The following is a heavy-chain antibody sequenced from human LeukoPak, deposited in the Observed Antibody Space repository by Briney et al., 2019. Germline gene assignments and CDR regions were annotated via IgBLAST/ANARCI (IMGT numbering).Heavy chain of an antibody. CDR1: GFTFSSSW. V-gene: IGHV3-7*05. J-gene: IGHJ4*02. Sequence: GGSLRLSCAASGFTFSSSWMTWVRQAPGQGLAWVANIKQDGSEIFYVDSVKGRFTISRDNAKNSLYLQMNSLRAEDTAVYYCARDPYGISMLRGPDYWGQGALVTVSS. D-gene: IGHD3-10*01. CDR3: ARDPYGISMLRGPDY. CDR2: IKQDGSEI.